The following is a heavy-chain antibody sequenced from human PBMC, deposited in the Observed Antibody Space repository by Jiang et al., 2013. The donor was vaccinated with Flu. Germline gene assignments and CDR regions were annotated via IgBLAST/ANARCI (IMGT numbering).Heavy chain of an antibody. CDR2: IDGSGSHT. Sequence: GLVWVSRIDGSGSHTYYADSVKGRFSISRDNAKSTAYLEMNNLSDDDTAFYYCVRDHPNSGDLWSQGTLVTVSS. J-gene: IGHJ5*02. D-gene: IGHD3-10*01. CDR3: VRDHPNSGDL. V-gene: IGHV3-74*01.